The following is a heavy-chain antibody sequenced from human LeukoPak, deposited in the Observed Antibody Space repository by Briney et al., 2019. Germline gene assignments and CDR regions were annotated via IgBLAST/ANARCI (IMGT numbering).Heavy chain of an antibody. CDR1: GFTFSSYG. D-gene: IGHD2-15*01. J-gene: IGHJ6*03. CDR2: ISYDGSDK. V-gene: IGHV3-30*03. CDR3: ARSNIVVVVAATAYYYYYMDV. Sequence: GGSLRLSCAASGFTFSSYGMHWVRQAPGKGLEWVAVISYDGSDKYYADSVKGRFTISRDNSKNTLYLQMNSLRAEDTAVYYCARSNIVVVVAATAYYYYYMDVWGKGTTVTVSS.